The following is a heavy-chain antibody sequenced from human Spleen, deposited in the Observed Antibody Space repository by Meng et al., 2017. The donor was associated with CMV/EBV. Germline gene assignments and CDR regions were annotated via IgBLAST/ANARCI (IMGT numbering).Heavy chain of an antibody. J-gene: IGHJ4*02. V-gene: IGHV2-5*01. CDR2: IFWNDRK. CDR3: AHKRWELLDY. D-gene: IGHD1-26*01. Sequence: CTFSGFSLTTSGGGVAWIRQPPGKALEWLALIFWNDRKRYSPSLKSRLTITKDTSKNHVVLTMTNMDPVDTATYYCAHKRWELLDYWGQGTLVTVSS. CDR1: GFSLTTSGGG.